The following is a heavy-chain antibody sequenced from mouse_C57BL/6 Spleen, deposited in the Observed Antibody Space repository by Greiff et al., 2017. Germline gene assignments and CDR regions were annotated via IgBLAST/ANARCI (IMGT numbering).Heavy chain of an antibody. CDR2: ISSGSSTI. D-gene: IGHD1-1*01. CDR3: ARNTTMDY. CDR1: GFTFSDYG. V-gene: IGHV5-17*01. Sequence: DVKLVESGGGLVKPGGSLKLSCAASGFTFSDYGMHWVRQAPEKGLEWVAYISSGSSTIYYADTVKGRFTISRDNAKNTLFLQMTSLRSEDTAMXYCARNTTMDYWGQGTSVTVSS. J-gene: IGHJ4*01.